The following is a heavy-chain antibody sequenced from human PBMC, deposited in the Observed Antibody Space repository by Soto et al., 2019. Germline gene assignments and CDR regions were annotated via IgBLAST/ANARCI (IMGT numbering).Heavy chain of an antibody. D-gene: IGHD2-21*02. CDR1: GYTFTSYA. J-gene: IGHJ4*02. CDR2: INAGNGNT. V-gene: IGHV1-3*01. Sequence: QVQLVQSGAEVKKPGASVKVSCKASGYTFTSYAMHWVRQAPGQRLEWMGWINAGNGNTKYSQKFQGRVTITRDTTTSTDYMELSSLRSEDTVVYYCAGSIVVVTAFDYWGQGTLVTVSS. CDR3: AGSIVVVTAFDY.